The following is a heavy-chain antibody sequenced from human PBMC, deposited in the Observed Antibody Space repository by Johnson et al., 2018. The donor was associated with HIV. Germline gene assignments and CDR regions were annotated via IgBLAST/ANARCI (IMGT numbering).Heavy chain of an antibody. Sequence: QMLLVESGGGVVQPGRSLRVSCGASGFTFSSYDMHWVRQDPGKGLEWVAVISYDGSNKYYADSVKGRFTISRDNSKNTLYLQMNSLRAEDTAVYYCARDGGFVGAFDIWGQGTMVIVSS. CDR1: GFTFSSYD. J-gene: IGHJ3*02. V-gene: IGHV3-30-3*01. CDR2: ISYDGSNK. D-gene: IGHD3-16*01. CDR3: ARDGGFVGAFDI.